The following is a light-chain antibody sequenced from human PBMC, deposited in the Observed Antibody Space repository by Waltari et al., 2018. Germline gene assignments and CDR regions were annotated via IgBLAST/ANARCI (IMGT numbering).Light chain of an antibody. Sequence: EIVLTQSPATLSLSPGERATLSCRASQSVSSYLAWYQQKPGKAPRLLIYDASNRATGIPSRFSGSGSGTDFTLTISSLEPEDFAVYYCQQQGTFGQGTKLEI. J-gene: IGKJ2*01. CDR2: DAS. CDR1: QSVSSY. V-gene: IGKV3-11*01. CDR3: QQQGT.